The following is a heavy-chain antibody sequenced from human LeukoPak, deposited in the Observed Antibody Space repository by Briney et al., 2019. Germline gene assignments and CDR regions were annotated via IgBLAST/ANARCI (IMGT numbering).Heavy chain of an antibody. CDR1: GGSISSSSYY. D-gene: IGHD2-15*01. CDR3: AREILRIFPARWFDP. Sequence: PSETLSLTCTVSGGSISSSSYYWGWIRQPPGKGLEWIGSIYYSGSTYYNPSLKSRVTISVDTSKNQFSLKLSSVTAADTAVYYCAREILRIFPARWFDPWGQGTLVTVSS. V-gene: IGHV4-39*02. J-gene: IGHJ5*02. CDR2: IYYSGST.